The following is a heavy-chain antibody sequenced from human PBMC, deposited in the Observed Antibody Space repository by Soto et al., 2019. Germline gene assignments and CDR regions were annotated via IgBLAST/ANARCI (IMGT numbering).Heavy chain of an antibody. Sequence: QVQLVESGRGVVQPGRSLRLSCAASGFTFISYDMHWVHQAPGKGLEWVAVISYDGSNKYYADSVKGRFTISRDNSKNTLYLQMNSLRAEDTAVYYCAIEGESSSWYLYYFDYWGQGTLVTVSS. CDR3: AIEGESSSWYLYYFDY. V-gene: IGHV3-30*03. D-gene: IGHD6-13*01. CDR2: ISYDGSNK. J-gene: IGHJ4*02. CDR1: GFTFISYD.